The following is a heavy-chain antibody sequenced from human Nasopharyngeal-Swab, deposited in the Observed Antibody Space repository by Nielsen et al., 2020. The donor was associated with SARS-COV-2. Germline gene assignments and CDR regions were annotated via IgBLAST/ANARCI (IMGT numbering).Heavy chain of an antibody. CDR3: ARRAVAGEYFQH. Sequence: GGSLSLSCAASGFTFSSYSMNWVRQAPGKGLEWVSSISSSSSYIYYADSVKGRFTISRDNAKNSLYLQMNSLRAEDTAVYYCARRAVAGEYFQHWGQGTLVTVSS. CDR2: ISSSSSYI. J-gene: IGHJ1*01. CDR1: GFTFSSYS. D-gene: IGHD6-19*01. V-gene: IGHV3-21*01.